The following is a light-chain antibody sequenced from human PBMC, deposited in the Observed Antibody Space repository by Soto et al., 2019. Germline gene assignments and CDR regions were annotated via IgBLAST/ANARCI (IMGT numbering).Light chain of an antibody. V-gene: IGLV4-69*01. CDR1: SGQRKYA. Sequence: QSVLTQSPSASASLGASVKLTCTLSSGQRKYAIAWHQQKPEKGPRYLMRVNGDGSHIRGDGIPDRFSGSSSGTERYLTISSLQSEDEADYYCQTWGTGIQVFGTGTKVTVL. CDR2: VNGDGSH. CDR3: QTWGTGIQV. J-gene: IGLJ1*01.